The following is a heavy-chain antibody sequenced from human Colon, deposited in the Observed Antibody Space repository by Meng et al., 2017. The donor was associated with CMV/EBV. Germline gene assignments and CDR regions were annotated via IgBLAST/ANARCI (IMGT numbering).Heavy chain of an antibody. V-gene: IGHV1-2*02. CDR3: AREGMSTPSAADS. D-gene: IGHD6-25*01. CDR2: IDPNSGDT. CDR1: GYTFTNYY. Sequence: ASVKVSCKASGYTFTNYYIHWVRQAPGQGLEWMGWIDPNSGDTNFAQNFQGRVSMTRDTSITTAHMELTSLTSDDTALYYCAREGMSTPSAADSWGQGTLVTVLL. J-gene: IGHJ4*02.